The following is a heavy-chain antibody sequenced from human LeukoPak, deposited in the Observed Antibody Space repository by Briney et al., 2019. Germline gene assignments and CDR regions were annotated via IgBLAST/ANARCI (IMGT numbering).Heavy chain of an antibody. V-gene: IGHV4-39*07. D-gene: IGHD3-10*01. CDR1: GGSISSSSYY. CDR3: ARDRNYYGSGSDLDY. CDR2: IYYSGST. Sequence: SETLSLTCTVSGGSISSSSYYWGWIRQPPGNGLEWIGSIYYSGSTYYNPSLKSRVTISVDTSKNQFSLKLSSVTAADTAVYYCARDRNYYGSGSDLDYWGQGTLVTVSS. J-gene: IGHJ4*02.